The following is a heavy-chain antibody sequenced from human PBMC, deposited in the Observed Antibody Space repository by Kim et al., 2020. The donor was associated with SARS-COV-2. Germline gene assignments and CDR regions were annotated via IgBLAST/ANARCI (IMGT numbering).Heavy chain of an antibody. D-gene: IGHD3-10*01. Sequence: SQTLSLTCAISGDSVSSNSAAWNWIRQSPSRGLEWLGRTYYRSKWYNDYAVSVKSRITINPDTSKNQFSLQLNSVTPEDTAVYYCARDKYGSGSYTPLYYGMDVWGQGTTVTVSS. CDR2: TYYRSKWYN. J-gene: IGHJ6*02. CDR3: ARDKYGSGSYTPLYYGMDV. V-gene: IGHV6-1*01. CDR1: GDSVSSNSAA.